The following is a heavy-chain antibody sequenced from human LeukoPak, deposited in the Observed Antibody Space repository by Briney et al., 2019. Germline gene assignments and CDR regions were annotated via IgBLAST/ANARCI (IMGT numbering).Heavy chain of an antibody. D-gene: IGHD3-10*01. CDR3: ARGSGSSESNWFDP. J-gene: IGHJ5*02. Sequence: TSETLSLTCSVSGGSISSGRYYWRWLRQPGGKGREWNGRIYSSGSTHYNSSRKSRITISIDTSKNQFSLKLSSVTAADMAVYYCARGSGSSESNWFDPWGQGTLVTVSS. V-gene: IGHV4-61*02. CDR1: GGSISSGRYY. CDR2: IYSSGST.